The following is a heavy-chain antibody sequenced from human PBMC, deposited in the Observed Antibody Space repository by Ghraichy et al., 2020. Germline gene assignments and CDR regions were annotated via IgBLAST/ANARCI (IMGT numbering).Heavy chain of an antibody. D-gene: IGHD6-13*01. CDR1: GFTFSSYS. CDR3: ARDGVGSSWYEDY. CDR2: ISSSSSYI. Sequence: GGSLRLSCAASGFTFSSYSMNWVRQAPGKGLEWVSSISSSSSYIYYADSVKGRFTISRDNAKNSLYLQMNSLRAEDTAVYYCARDGVGSSWYEDYWGQGTLVTVSS. J-gene: IGHJ4*02. V-gene: IGHV3-21*01.